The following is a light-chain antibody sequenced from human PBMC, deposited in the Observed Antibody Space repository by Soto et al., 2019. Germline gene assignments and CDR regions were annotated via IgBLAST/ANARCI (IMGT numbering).Light chain of an antibody. V-gene: IGKV1-5*01. CDR3: QQYNSYSRT. CDR1: QSISSW. Sequence: DIQMTQSTSTLSASVGDRVTITCRASQSISSWLAWYQQKQGKAPKLLIYDASSLESGVPSRFSGSGSGTEFTLTISSLQPDDFATYYCQQYNSYSRTFGQGTKVDI. J-gene: IGKJ1*01. CDR2: DAS.